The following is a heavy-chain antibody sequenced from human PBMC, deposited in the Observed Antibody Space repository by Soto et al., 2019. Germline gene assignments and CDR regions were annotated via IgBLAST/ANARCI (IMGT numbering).Heavy chain of an antibody. D-gene: IGHD3-3*01. CDR2: IYYSGNT. V-gene: IGHV4-61*01. J-gene: IGHJ5*02. Sequence: SSETLSLTCTVSGDSISGGSYYWSWIRQPPGKDLEWIGYIYYSGNTNYNPSLKSRVTISLDTSKNQFSLNLRSATAADTAVYYCARDVDFGEGKTWGQGTLVTVSS. CDR1: GDSISGGSYY. CDR3: ARDVDFGEGKT.